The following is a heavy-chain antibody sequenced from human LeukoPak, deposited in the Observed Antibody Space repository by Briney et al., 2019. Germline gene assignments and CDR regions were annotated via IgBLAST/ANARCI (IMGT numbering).Heavy chain of an antibody. CDR1: GFTFSSYG. V-gene: IGHV3-30*18. CDR3: AKDPVAGIPYDDY. CDR2: ISYDGSNK. J-gene: IGHJ4*02. D-gene: IGHD6-13*01. Sequence: GGSLRLSCAASGFTFSSYGMHWVRQAPGKGLEWVAVISYDGSNKYYADSVKGRFTISRDNSKNTLYLQMNSLRAEDTAVYYCAKDPVAGIPYDDYWGQGTLVTASS.